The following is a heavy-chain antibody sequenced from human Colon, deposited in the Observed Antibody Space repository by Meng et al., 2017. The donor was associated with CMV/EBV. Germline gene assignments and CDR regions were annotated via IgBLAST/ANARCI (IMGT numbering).Heavy chain of an antibody. D-gene: IGHD3-3*01. CDR3: ARIPRITIFGVVIAYFDY. CDR2: INHSGST. J-gene: IGHJ4*02. CDR1: GGSFSGYY. V-gene: IGHV4-34*01. Sequence: SETLSLTCAVYGGSFSGYYWSWIRQPPGKGRGWNGEINHSGSTNYNPSLKSRVTISVDTSQNQFSLKLSSVTAADTAVYYCARIPRITIFGVVIAYFDYWGQGTLVTVSS.